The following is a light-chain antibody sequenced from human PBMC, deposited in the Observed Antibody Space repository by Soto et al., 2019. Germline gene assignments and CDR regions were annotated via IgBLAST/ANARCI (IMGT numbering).Light chain of an antibody. CDR3: SSYTRSSTLEV. Sequence: QSALTQPASVSGSPGQSITISCTGTSSDVGGYNYVSWYQQHPGKAPKLMIYDVSNRPSGVSNRFSGSKSGNTASLTISGLQAEDEADYYCSSYTRSSTLEVFGVGTKVTVL. CDR1: SSDVGGYNY. CDR2: DVS. V-gene: IGLV2-14*01. J-gene: IGLJ2*01.